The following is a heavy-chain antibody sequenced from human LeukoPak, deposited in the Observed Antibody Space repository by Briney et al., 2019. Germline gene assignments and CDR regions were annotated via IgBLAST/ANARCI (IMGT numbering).Heavy chain of an antibody. CDR1: GFTCSSGW. CDR2: RKQDGREK. J-gene: IGHJ4*02. V-gene: IGHV3-7*01. CDR3: ARVPPPLYCSGGSCFY. D-gene: IGHD2-15*01. Sequence: GGSLRLSCGASGFTCSSGWRSWVRQAPGKGREWGANRKQDGREKEYVDSVKGRFPIARDNAKNSLYVQMNSLRAGDPAVYYCARVPPPLYCSGGSCFYWGQGTLVTVSS.